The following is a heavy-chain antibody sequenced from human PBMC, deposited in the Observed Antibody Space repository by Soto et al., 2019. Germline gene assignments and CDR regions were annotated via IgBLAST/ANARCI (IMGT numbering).Heavy chain of an antibody. CDR2: IGTAGDT. CDR1: GFTFSGFD. Sequence: GSLRLSCETSGFTFSGFDMHWVRQPTGKGLEWVSTIGTAGDTYYAVSVKGRFTISRDNAKNSLSLQMNSLRAGDTAVYFCARGQEVGAHFFDSWGQGTQVTVSS. CDR3: ARGQEVGAHFFDS. V-gene: IGHV3-13*01. J-gene: IGHJ4*02. D-gene: IGHD2-15*01.